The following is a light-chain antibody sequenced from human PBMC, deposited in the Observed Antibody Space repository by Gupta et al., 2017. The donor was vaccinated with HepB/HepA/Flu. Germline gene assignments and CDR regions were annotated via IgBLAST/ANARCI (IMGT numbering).Light chain of an antibody. J-gene: IGLJ3*02. Sequence: SALTQPRSVSGSPGQSVTISCTGTSSDVGGYNYVSWYQQHPGKAPKLVIYDVSKRPSGVPGRFSGSKSGNTASLTISGLQAEDEADYYCCSYAGSYIWVFGGGTKLTVL. CDR1: SSDVGGYNY. V-gene: IGLV2-11*01. CDR3: CSYAGSYIWV. CDR2: DVS.